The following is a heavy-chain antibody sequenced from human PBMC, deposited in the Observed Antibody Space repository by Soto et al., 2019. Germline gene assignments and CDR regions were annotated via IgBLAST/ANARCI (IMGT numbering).Heavy chain of an antibody. V-gene: IGHV3-48*01. CDR3: AREGFAVPAATWDY. J-gene: IGHJ4*02. D-gene: IGHD2-2*01. CDR2: ISSSSSTI. CDR1: GFTFSSYS. Sequence: GGSLRLSCAASGFTFSSYSMNWVRQAPGKGLEWVSYISSSSSTIYYADSVKGRFTISRDNAKNSLYLQMNSLRAEDTAVYYCAREGFAVPAATWDYWGQGTLVTVSS.